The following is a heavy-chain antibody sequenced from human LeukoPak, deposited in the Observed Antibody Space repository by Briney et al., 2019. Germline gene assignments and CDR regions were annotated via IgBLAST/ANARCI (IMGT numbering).Heavy chain of an antibody. D-gene: IGHD3-22*01. CDR2: INSDGIGS. J-gene: IGHJ3*01. CDR1: GFTFRIYW. V-gene: IGHV3-74*01. Sequence: GGSQTLFCAASGFTFRIYWTHWARQSPGGGRVCVPRINSDGIGSSYADSVKGRFTSSRDNAKNTLYLQMNSLTAEDTAVYYCARDDLPWDSRGCDVWGQGTRVTVSS. CDR3: ARDDLPWDSRGCDV.